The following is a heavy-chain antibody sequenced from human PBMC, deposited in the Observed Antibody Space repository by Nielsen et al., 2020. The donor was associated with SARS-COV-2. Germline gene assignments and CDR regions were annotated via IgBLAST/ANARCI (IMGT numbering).Heavy chain of an antibody. J-gene: IGHJ4*02. CDR3: ARDKGYSSSWYGIDY. D-gene: IGHD6-13*01. CDR2: IYYSGST. V-gene: IGHV4-59*12. Sequence: WIRQPPGKGLEWIGYIYYSGSTNYNPSLKSRVTISVDTSKNQFSLKLSSVTAADTAVYYCARDKGYSSSWYGIDYWGQGTLVTVSS.